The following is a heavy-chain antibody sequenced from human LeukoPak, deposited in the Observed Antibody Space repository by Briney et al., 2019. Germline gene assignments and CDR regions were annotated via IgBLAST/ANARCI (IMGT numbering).Heavy chain of an antibody. Sequence: ASVKVSCKASGYTFTSYGLSWVRQAPGQGLEWIGWISAYNGNTNYAQKLQARVTMTTDTSTRTASMALRSLRSDDTAVYYCARVGCSGTSCATHYYYYYGMDVWGQGTTVTVSS. CDR3: ARVGCSGTSCATHYYYYYGMDV. CDR1: GYTFTSYG. D-gene: IGHD2-2*01. J-gene: IGHJ6*02. V-gene: IGHV1-18*01. CDR2: ISAYNGNT.